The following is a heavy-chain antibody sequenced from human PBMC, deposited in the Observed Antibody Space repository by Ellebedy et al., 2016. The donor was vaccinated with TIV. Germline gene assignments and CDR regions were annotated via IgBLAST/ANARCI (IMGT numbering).Heavy chain of an antibody. CDR2: IYSGGST. V-gene: IGHV3-53*01. CDR1: GFTVSSNY. D-gene: IGHD6-13*01. CDR3: ARPGASYSSSWYDFDC. Sequence: GESLKISCAASGFTVSSNYMSWVRQAPGKGLEWVSVIYSGGSTYYADSVKGRFTISRDNSKNSLYLQMNSLRDEDTAVYYCARPGASYSSSWYDFDCWGQGTLVTVSS. J-gene: IGHJ4*02.